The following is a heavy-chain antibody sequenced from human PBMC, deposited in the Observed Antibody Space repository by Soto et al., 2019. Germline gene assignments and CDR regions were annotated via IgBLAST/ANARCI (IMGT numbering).Heavy chain of an antibody. CDR2: IYYSGST. J-gene: IGHJ4*02. D-gene: IGHD1-1*01. V-gene: IGHV4-39*01. CDR3: ARLSGTDVLFDY. CDR1: GGAINSDYYY. Sequence: SETLSLTCSVSGGAINSDYYYWGWVRQPPGKGLEWIGSIYYSGSTYYNPSLKSRVTISVDTSKNQFSLKLSSVTAADTAVYYCARLSGTDVLFDYWGQGTLVTVSS.